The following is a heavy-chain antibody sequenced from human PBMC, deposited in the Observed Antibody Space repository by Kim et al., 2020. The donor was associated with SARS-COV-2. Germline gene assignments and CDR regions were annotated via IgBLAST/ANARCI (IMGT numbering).Heavy chain of an antibody. D-gene: IGHD2-8*01. J-gene: IGHJ4*02. CDR2: IDHSGRT. CDR3: ARGVGETTMLLMIVTAASVRFDS. Sequence: SETLSLTCAVYGGSFSGYYWSWIRQPPGKGLEWIGEIDHSGRTNYQASLKSRVTISVDTSKNQFSLKLSSVTAADTAVYYCARGVGETTMLLMIVTAASVRFDSWGRGTLVTVSS. V-gene: IGHV4-34*01. CDR1: GGSFSGYY.